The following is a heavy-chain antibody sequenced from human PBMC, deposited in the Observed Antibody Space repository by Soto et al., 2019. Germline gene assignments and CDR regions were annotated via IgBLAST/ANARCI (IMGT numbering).Heavy chain of an antibody. CDR2: INAGNGNT. J-gene: IGHJ5*02. CDR3: ARESYYYDSSGYKGGWFDP. D-gene: IGHD3-22*01. V-gene: IGHV1-3*01. CDR1: GYTFTSYA. Sequence: QVPLVQSGAEVKKPGASVKVSCKASGYTFTSYAMHWVRQAPGQRLEWMGWINAGNGNTKYSQKFQGRVTITRDTSASTAYMELSSLISEDTAVYYCARESYYYDSSGYKGGWFDPWGQGTLVTVSS.